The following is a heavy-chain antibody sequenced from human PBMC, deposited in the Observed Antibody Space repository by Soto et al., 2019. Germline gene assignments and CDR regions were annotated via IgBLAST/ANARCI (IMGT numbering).Heavy chain of an antibody. CDR1: GGSISSSSSYY. Sequence: PSETLSLTCTVSGGSISSSSSYYWGWIRQPPGKGLEWIGNIYYSGSTYYNPSLKSRVTIPVDTSKNQFSLKLSSVTAADRAVNYCARLENYYGWGIYFSCFDPWGQGTLVTVS. J-gene: IGHJ5*02. CDR3: ARLENYYGWGIYFSCFDP. D-gene: IGHD3-10*01. CDR2: IYYSGST. V-gene: IGHV4-39*01.